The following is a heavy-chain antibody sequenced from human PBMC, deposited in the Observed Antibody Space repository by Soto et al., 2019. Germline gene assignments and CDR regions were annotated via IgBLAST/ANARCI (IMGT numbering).Heavy chain of an antibody. V-gene: IGHV1-2*04. J-gene: IGHJ4*02. Sequence: ASVRVSCKASGYAFTDFYIHWVRQAPGQGLEWMGWINPNSGGTNSVQKFQGWVTMTRDTSISTAYMELSRLRSDDTAVYYCATSRAIIAVVGETAYSFVYWGQGPPVTLSS. CDR1: GYAFTDFY. CDR3: ATSRAIIAVVGETAYSFVY. D-gene: IGHD6-19*01. CDR2: INPNSGGT.